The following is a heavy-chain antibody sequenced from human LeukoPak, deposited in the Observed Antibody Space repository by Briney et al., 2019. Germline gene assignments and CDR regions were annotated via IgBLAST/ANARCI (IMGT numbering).Heavy chain of an antibody. CDR1: GGTFSSYA. CDR3: ARGMGYSVFDI. D-gene: IGHD4-11*01. V-gene: IGHV1-69*04. Sequence: SVKVSCKASGGTFSSYAISWVRQAPGQGLEWMGRIIPILGIANYAQKFQGRVTITTDESTSTAYMELSSLRSEDTAVYYCARGMGYSVFDIWGQGTMVTVSS. J-gene: IGHJ3*02. CDR2: IIPILGIA.